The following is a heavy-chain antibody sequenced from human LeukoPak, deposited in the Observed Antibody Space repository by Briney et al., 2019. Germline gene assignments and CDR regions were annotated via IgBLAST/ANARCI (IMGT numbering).Heavy chain of an antibody. CDR1: GFTLSIYG. Sequence: PGGSLRLSCAASGFTLSIYGMHWVRQAPGKGLEWVAVISHDGSNKYYADSVKGRFTISRDNSKNTLYLQMNSLRAEDTAVYYCANGGYYYDSSGYRIFGLGYFQHWGQGTLVTVSS. CDR2: ISHDGSNK. D-gene: IGHD3-22*01. V-gene: IGHV3-30*18. J-gene: IGHJ1*01. CDR3: ANGGYYYDSSGYRIFGLGYFQH.